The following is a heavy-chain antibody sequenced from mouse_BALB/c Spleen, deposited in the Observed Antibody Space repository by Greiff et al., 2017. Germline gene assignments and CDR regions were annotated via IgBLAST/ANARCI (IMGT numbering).Heavy chain of an antibody. D-gene: IGHD1-1*01. J-gene: IGHJ3*01. V-gene: IGHV5-6-3*01. CDR3: ARDRGTTVPFAY. Sequence: EVKLVESGGGLVQPGGSLKLSCAASGFTFSSYGMSWVRQTPDKRLELVATINSNGGSTYYPDSVKGRFTISRDNAKNTLYLQMSSLKSEDTAMYYCARDRGTTVPFAYWGQGTLVTVSA. CDR2: INSNGGST. CDR1: GFTFSSYG.